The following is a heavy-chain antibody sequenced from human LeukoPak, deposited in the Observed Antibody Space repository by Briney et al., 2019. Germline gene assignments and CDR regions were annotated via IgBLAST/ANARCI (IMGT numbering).Heavy chain of an antibody. CDR3: ARDRYTMVRGVIGY. V-gene: IGHV4-34*01. CDR2: INHSGST. D-gene: IGHD3-10*01. CDR1: GGSFSGYY. J-gene: IGHJ4*02. Sequence: SETLSLTCAVYGGSFSGYYWSWIRQPPGKGLEWIGEINHSGSTNYNPSLKSRVTISVDTSKNQFSLKLSSVTAADTAVYYCARDRYTMVRGVIGYWGQGTLVAVSS.